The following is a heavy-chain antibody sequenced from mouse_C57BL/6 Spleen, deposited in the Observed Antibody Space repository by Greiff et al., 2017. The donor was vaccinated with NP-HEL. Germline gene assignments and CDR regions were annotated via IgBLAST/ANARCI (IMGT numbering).Heavy chain of an antibody. CDR3: ARWDGNFPMDY. D-gene: IGHD2-1*01. CDR1: GYTFTSYW. CDR2: IDSSDSET. Sequence: VQLQQPGAELVRPGSSVKLSCKASGYTFTSYWMHWVKQRPIQGLEWIGNIDSSDSETHYNQKFKDKATLTVDKSSSTAYMQLSSLTSEDSAVYYCARWDGNFPMDYWGQGTSVTVSS. J-gene: IGHJ4*01. V-gene: IGHV1-52*01.